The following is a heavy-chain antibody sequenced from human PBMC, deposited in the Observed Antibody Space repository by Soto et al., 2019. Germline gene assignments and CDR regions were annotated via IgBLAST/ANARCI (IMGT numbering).Heavy chain of an antibody. Sequence: GSLRLSCAASGFTLSSYAMHWVRQAPGKGLEWVAVISYDGSNKYYADSVKGRFTISRDNSKNTLDLQMNSLRAEDTAVFYCARDSFPTTTKGHGVYLYYGVDVWGQGTTVTVSS. V-gene: IGHV3-30-3*01. CDR1: GFTLSSYA. CDR3: ARDSFPTTTKGHGVYLYYGVDV. J-gene: IGHJ6*02. D-gene: IGHD4-4*01. CDR2: ISYDGSNK.